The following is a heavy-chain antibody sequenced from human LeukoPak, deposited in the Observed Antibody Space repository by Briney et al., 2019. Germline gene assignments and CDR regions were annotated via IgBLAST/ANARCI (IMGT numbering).Heavy chain of an antibody. J-gene: IGHJ3*02. D-gene: IGHD1-26*01. CDR3: ARVKVGANDAFDI. Sequence: ASVKVSCKAPGGTFSSYAISWVRQAPGQGLEWMGGIIPIFGTANYAQKFQGRVTITADESTSTAYMELSSLRSEDTAVYYCARVKVGANDAFDIWGQGTMVTVSS. V-gene: IGHV1-69*13. CDR1: GGTFSSYA. CDR2: IIPIFGTA.